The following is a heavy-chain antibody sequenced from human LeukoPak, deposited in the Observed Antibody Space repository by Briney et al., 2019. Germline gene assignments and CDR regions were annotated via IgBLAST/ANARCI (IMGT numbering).Heavy chain of an antibody. D-gene: IGHD3-22*01. CDR1: GFTFSSYA. V-gene: IGHV3-23*01. CDR3: ARAETYYYDSSGYTPVDY. J-gene: IGHJ4*02. CDR2: ISGSGGST. Sequence: GGSLRLSCAASGFTFSSYAMSWVRQAPGKGLEWVSAISGSGGSTYYADSVKGRFTISRDNSKNTLYLQMNSLRAEDTAVYYCARAETYYYDSSGYTPVDYWGQGTLVTVSS.